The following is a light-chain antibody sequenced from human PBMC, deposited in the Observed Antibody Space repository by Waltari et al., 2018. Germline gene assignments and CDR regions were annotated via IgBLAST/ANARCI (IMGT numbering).Light chain of an antibody. V-gene: IGKV1-39*01. CDR1: QSITTY. CDR3: QQSYKLPPT. J-gene: IGKJ1*01. Sequence: DIQMTQSPSSLSAAVGDRVTITCRANQSITTYLNWYQHKPEKAPKLLIYAASSLQSGVPSRFSGSGSGTDFTLTIISLQPDDFGNYYCQQSYKLPPTFGLGTKVEI. CDR2: AAS.